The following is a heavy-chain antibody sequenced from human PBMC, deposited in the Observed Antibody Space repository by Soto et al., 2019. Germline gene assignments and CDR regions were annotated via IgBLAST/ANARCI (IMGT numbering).Heavy chain of an antibody. V-gene: IGHV1-69*02. CDR1: GGTFSSYT. J-gene: IGHJ6*02. CDR3: ASSVVTAAIYYYYGMDV. D-gene: IGHD2-21*02. CDR2: IIPILGIA. Sequence: GASVKVSCKASGGTFSSYTISWVRQAPGQGLEWMGRIIPILGIANYAQKFQGRVTITADKSTSTAYMELSSLRSEDTAVYYCASSVVTAAIYYYYGMDVWGQGTTVTVSS.